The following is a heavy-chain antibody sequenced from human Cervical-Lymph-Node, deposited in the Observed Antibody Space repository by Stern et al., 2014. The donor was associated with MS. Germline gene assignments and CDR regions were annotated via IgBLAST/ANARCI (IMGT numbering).Heavy chain of an antibody. CDR3: ASDGSGSRYYGMDV. J-gene: IGHJ6*02. Sequence: VQLVESGAEVKKPGPSVKVSCKASGGTFSSYAISWVRQAPGQGLEWQGGIGPIFGTANYAQKFRGRVTITADESTSTAYMELSSLRSEDTAVYYCASDGSGSRYYGMDVWGQGTTVTVSS. V-gene: IGHV1-69*01. CDR1: GGTFSSYA. CDR2: IGPIFGTA. D-gene: IGHD3-10*01.